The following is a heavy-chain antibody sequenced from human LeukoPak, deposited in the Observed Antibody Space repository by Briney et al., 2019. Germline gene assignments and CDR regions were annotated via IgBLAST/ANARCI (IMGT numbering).Heavy chain of an antibody. J-gene: IGHJ4*02. CDR3: TASVGSTWYAPDDY. CDR1: GFTVSNNY. Sequence: GGSLRLSCEASGFTVSNNYITWVRQAPGKGLEWVSIIYRDGATYYASSVKGRFIVSRDNSRHTVSLQMNSLRAEDTAVYYCTASVGSTWYAPDDYWGQGTLVTVSS. CDR2: IYRDGAT. D-gene: IGHD6-13*01. V-gene: IGHV3-66*01.